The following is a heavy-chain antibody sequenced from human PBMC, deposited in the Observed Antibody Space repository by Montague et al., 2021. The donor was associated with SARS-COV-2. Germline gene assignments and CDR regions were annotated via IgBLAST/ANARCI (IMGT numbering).Heavy chain of an antibody. Sequence: SETLSLTCTVSGDSIRNYFWSWIRQPPGKGLAWIGYIYYYGNTHYNPSLKSRATISIDTSRNLFSLQLSSVTAADTAVYFCAKECGSGSINPAYWGQGALVTVSS. CDR3: AKECGSGSINPAY. J-gene: IGHJ4*02. CDR2: IYYYGNT. V-gene: IGHV4-59*01. D-gene: IGHD3-10*01. CDR1: GDSIRNYF.